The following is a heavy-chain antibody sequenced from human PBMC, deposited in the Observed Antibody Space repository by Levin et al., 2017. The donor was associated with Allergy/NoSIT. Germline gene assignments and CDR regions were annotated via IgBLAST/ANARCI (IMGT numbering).Heavy chain of an antibody. CDR3: ARGRWITMVRGVMDY. J-gene: IGHJ4*02. CDR1: GGSFSGYY. D-gene: IGHD3-10*01. CDR2: INHSGST. Sequence: GSLRLSCAVYGGSFSGYYWSWIRQPPGKGLEWIGEINHSGSTNYNPSLKSRVTISVDTSKNQFSLKLSSVTAADTAVYYCARGRWITMVRGVMDYWGQGTLVTVSS. V-gene: IGHV4-34*01.